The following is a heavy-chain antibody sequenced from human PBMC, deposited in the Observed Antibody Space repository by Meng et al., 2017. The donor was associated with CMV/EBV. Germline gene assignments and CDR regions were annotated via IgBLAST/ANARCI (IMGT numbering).Heavy chain of an antibody. CDR2: IYPGDSDT. Sequence: KVSCKGSGYSFTSYWIGWVRQMPGKGLEWMGIIYPGDSDTRYSPSFQGQVTISADKSISTAYLQWSSLKASDTAMYYCAREDLAAAGLYGMDVWGQGTTVTVSS. CDR3: AREDLAAAGLYGMDV. CDR1: GYSFTSYW. V-gene: IGHV5-51*01. J-gene: IGHJ6*02. D-gene: IGHD6-13*01.